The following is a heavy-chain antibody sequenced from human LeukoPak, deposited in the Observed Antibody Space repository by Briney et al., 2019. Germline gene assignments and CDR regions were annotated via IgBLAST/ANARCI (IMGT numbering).Heavy chain of an antibody. J-gene: IGHJ6*03. D-gene: IGHD2-15*01. CDR1: GGSISSYY. Sequence: SETLSLTCTVSGGSISSYYWSWIRQPPGKGLEWIGYVYYSGSTNYHPSLKSRVTISVDTSKNQFSLTLSSVTAADTAVYYCARNGYCSGSYCYGYYYYMDVWGTGTTVSVSS. V-gene: IGHV4-59*01. CDR2: VYYSGST. CDR3: ARNGYCSGSYCYGYYYYMDV.